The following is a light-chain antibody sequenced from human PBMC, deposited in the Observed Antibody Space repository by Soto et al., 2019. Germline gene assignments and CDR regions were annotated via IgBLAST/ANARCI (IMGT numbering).Light chain of an antibody. Sequence: DIQMTQSPSTLSASVGDRVTINCLASQSISSGLAWYQQKPGKAPKRLIYKASSLESGVPSRFGGSGSGTEFTLTISSLQPDDFATYYCQQFETFGQGTKVEIK. CDR1: QSISSG. J-gene: IGKJ1*01. CDR2: KAS. CDR3: QQFET. V-gene: IGKV1-5*03.